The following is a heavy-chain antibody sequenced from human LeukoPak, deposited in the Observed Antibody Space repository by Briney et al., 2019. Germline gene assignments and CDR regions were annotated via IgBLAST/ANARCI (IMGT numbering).Heavy chain of an antibody. Sequence: PSETLSLTCTVSGGSISSYYWSWIRQPPGKGLEWIGDIYYSGSTNYNPSLKSRVTISVDTSKNQFSLKLSSVTAADTAVYYCAREVNGLDYWGQGTLVTVSS. CDR2: IYYSGST. CDR1: GGSISSYY. CDR3: AREVNGLDY. V-gene: IGHV4-59*01. J-gene: IGHJ4*02.